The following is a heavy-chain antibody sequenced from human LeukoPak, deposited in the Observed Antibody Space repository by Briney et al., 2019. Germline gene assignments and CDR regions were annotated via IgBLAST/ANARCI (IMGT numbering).Heavy chain of an antibody. CDR2: IRYDGSNK. CDR1: GFTFSTYG. D-gene: IGHD1-7*01. J-gene: IGHJ4*02. V-gene: IGHV3-30*02. CDR3: ARGDSSGNFYFDY. Sequence: GGSLRLSCATSGFTFSTYGMHWVRQAPGKGLEWAAFIRYDGSNKNYADSVKGRLTISRDNSKHTLYLQMNSLRTEDTAVYYCARGDSSGNFYFDYWGQGTLVTVSS.